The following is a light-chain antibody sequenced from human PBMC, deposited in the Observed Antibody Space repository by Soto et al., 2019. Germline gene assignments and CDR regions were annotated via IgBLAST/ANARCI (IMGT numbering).Light chain of an antibody. CDR2: WAS. CDR1: QSVLYRSNNKNH. Sequence: DIVMTQSPDSLAVSLGERATLNCKSSQSVLYRSNNKNHLAWYQQKPGQPPKLLIYWASTRESGVPDRFSGSGSETDFTLTISSLQAEDVAVYYCQQYYTTPYTFVQGTKLEIK. J-gene: IGKJ2*01. V-gene: IGKV4-1*01. CDR3: QQYYTTPYT.